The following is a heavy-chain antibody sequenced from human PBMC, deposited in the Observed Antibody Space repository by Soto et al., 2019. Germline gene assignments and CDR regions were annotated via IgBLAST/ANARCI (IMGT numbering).Heavy chain of an antibody. V-gene: IGHV1-18*01. Sequence: QVQLVQSGAEVKKPGASVNISCKANGYTFTDYGLSWVRQAPGQGLEWMGWTSPSNGQTNHAQNLQGRVTITTDASTNTAYLELRSLRSDDTAVYYCARDFTRLWFGDIVGAFDVWGQGTVVTVSS. CDR2: TSPSNGQT. J-gene: IGHJ3*01. CDR3: ARDFTRLWFGDIVGAFDV. CDR1: GYTFTDYG. D-gene: IGHD3-10*01.